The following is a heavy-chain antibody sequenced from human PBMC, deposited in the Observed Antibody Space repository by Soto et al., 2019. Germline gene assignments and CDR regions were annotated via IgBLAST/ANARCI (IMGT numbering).Heavy chain of an antibody. CDR2: IFYSGDT. CDR1: GASVNTGDYY. D-gene: IGHD1-7*01. CDR3: VGTGTTDDF. Sequence: VQLQGSGPGLVKPSQTLSLTCTVSGASVNTGDYYWSYIRQPPGKGLEWLGYIFYSGDTYYTPSLKSRATISLNTSRNQFSLTLTSVTDADTAVYYCVGTGTTDDFWGQGTRVTVSS. J-gene: IGHJ1*01. V-gene: IGHV4-30-4*01.